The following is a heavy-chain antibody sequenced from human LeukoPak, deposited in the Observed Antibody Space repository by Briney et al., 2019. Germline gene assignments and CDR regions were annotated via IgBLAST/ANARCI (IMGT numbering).Heavy chain of an antibody. D-gene: IGHD2-21*02. CDR3: ARDFGTIVVVTAIVD. J-gene: IGHJ4*02. CDR2: IKPDGSEK. CDR1: GFTFSSYW. V-gene: IGHV3-7*01. Sequence: PGGSLRLSCAASGFTFSSYWMSWVRQAPGKGLEWVANIKPDGSEKYYVDSGKGRFTISRDNAKNSLYLQMNSLRAEDTAVYYCARDFGTIVVVTAIVDWGQGTLVTVSS.